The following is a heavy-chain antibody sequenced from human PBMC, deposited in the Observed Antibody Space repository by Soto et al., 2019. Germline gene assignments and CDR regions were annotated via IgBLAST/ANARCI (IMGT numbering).Heavy chain of an antibody. J-gene: IGHJ6*02. CDR3: ARRGYQIHYGLDV. Sequence: QVQLVQSGAEVKKPGASVKVSCKSSGYTFTSYDINWVRQATGQGLEWMGWMNPNSGKTGYAHNFQGRVTMTRNTSISTAYMELGSLRSDDTAVYYCARRGYQIHYGLDVWGQGTTVTVSS. CDR1: GYTFTSYD. CDR2: MNPNSGKT. D-gene: IGHD2-2*01. V-gene: IGHV1-8*01.